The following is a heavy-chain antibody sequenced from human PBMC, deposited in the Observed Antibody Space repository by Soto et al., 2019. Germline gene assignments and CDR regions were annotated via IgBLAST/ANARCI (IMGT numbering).Heavy chain of an antibody. D-gene: IGHD2-15*01. Sequence: SETLSLTCTVSGGSISSSSYYWGWIRQPPGKGLEWIGSIYYSGSTYYNPSLKSRVTISVDTSKNQFSLKLSSVTAADTAVYYWGRRRYIVGVVAAPPGEHGWFDPGGGEPRVPFP. V-gene: IGHV4-39*01. J-gene: IGHJ5*02. CDR1: GGSISSSSYY. CDR3: GRRRYIVGVVAAPPGEHGWFDP. CDR2: IYYSGST.